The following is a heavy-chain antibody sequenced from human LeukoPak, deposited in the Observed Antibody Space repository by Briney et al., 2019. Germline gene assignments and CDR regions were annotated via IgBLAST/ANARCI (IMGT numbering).Heavy chain of an antibody. CDR2: ISGSGGST. Sequence: GGSLRLSCAASGFTFSSYAMSWVRQAPGKGLEWVSAISGSGGSTYYAHSVKGRFTIARDTSKNTLCLQMNSLRAEDTAVYYCAKADLTTADRDAFDIWGQGTVVTVSS. D-gene: IGHD2-21*02. J-gene: IGHJ3*02. CDR1: GFTFSSYA. V-gene: IGHV3-23*01. CDR3: AKADLTTADRDAFDI.